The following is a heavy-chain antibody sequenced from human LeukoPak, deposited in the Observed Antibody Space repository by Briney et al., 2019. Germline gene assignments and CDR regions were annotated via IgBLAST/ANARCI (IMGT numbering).Heavy chain of an antibody. CDR1: GFTFNSFA. Sequence: PGGSLRLSCAASGFTFNSFAMNWVRQAPGKGLEWVSSISGSDGTSHYADFVKGRFTISRDNSKNTLYLQMNSLRAEDTAACYCAKSLGVGGYTRYKGFDQWGQGTLVVVSS. D-gene: IGHD3-16*02. J-gene: IGHJ4*02. CDR3: AKSLGVGGYTRYKGFDQ. CDR2: ISGSDGTS. V-gene: IGHV3-23*01.